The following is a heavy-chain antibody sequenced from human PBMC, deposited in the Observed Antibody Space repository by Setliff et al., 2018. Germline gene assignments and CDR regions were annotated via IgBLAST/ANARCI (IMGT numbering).Heavy chain of an antibody. CDR2: ISSRSNTI. V-gene: IGHV3-48*01. CDR3: ARLALTDYDSSGYYYALDYYYYMDV. J-gene: IGHJ6*03. D-gene: IGHD3-22*01. CDR1: GFTFSTYS. Sequence: GGSLRLSCAASGFTFSTYSINWVRQAPGKGLEWIAYISSRSNTIYYADSVKGRFTVSRDKAHHSLFLQMNSLRAEDTAVYYCARLALTDYDSSGYYYALDYYYYMDVWGKGTTGTVSS.